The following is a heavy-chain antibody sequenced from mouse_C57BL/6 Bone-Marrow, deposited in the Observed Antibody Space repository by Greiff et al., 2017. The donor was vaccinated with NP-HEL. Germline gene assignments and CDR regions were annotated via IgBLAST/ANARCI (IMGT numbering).Heavy chain of an antibody. V-gene: IGHV1-85*01. J-gene: IGHJ4*01. CDR2: IYPRDGST. D-gene: IGHD1-1*01. CDR3: ARRRGYYYGSTYDYAMDY. CDR1: GYTFTSYD. Sequence: VQLQQSGPELVKPGASVKLSCKASGYTFTSYDINWVKQRPGQGLEWIGWIYPRDGSTKYNEKFKGKATLTVATSSSTAYMELHSLTSEDSAVYFCARRRGYYYGSTYDYAMDYWGQGTSVTVSS.